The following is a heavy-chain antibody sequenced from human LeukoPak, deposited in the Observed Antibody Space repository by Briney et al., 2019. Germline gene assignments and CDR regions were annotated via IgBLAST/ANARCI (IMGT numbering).Heavy chain of an antibody. CDR3: ARAPYYYASSGYHFDY. J-gene: IGHJ4*02. D-gene: IGHD3-22*01. CDR2: INHSGGT. V-gene: IGHV4-34*01. CDR1: GGSFSGYY. Sequence: SETLSLTCAVYGGSFSGYYWSWIRQPPGKGLEWIGEINHSGGTNYNPSLKSRVTISVDTSKNQFSLKLSSVTAADTAVYYCARAPYYYASSGYHFDYWGQGTLVTVSS.